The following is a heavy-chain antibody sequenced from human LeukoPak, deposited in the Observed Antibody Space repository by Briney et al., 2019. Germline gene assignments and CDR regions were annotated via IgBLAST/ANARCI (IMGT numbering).Heavy chain of an antibody. J-gene: IGHJ3*02. CDR1: GGSISSSNW. Sequence: SETLSLTCAVSGGSISSSNWWSWVRQPPGKGLEWIGEIYHSGSTNYNPSLKSRVTISVDTSKNQFSLKLSSVTAADTAVYYCARATRRRYGGNSAAFDIWGQGTMVTVSS. D-gene: IGHD4-23*01. V-gene: IGHV4-4*02. CDR3: ARATRRRYGGNSAAFDI. CDR2: IYHSGST.